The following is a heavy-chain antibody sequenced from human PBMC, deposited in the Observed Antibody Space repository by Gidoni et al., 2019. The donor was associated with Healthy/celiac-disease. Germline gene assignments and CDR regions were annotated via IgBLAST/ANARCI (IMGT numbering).Heavy chain of an antibody. CDR2: ISYDGSNK. D-gene: IGHD6-19*01. V-gene: IGHV3-30*18. J-gene: IGHJ4*02. CDR3: AKGAIAVAGRWSTDY. Sequence: QVQLVESGGGVVQPGRSLRLSCAASGFTFRSYGMHWVRQAPGKGLEWVAVISYDGSNKYYADSVKGRFTISRDNSKNTLYLQMNSLRAEDTAVYYCAKGAIAVAGRWSTDYWGQGTLVTVSS. CDR1: GFTFRSYG.